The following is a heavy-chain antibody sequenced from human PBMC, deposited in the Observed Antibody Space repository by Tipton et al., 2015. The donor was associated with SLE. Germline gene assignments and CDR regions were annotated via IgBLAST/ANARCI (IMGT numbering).Heavy chain of an antibody. CDR1: GFSFRTYE. CDR3: ARAHILTSRDVFDI. D-gene: IGHD3-9*01. V-gene: IGHV3-48*03. J-gene: IGHJ3*02. CDR2: ISGSGDTI. Sequence: SLRLSCAASGFSFRTYEVNWVRQAPGKGLEWISYISGSGDTIYYADSVKGRFTISRDNAESSLYLQMHSLRADDTAVYYCARAHILTSRDVFDIWGQGTMVTVSS.